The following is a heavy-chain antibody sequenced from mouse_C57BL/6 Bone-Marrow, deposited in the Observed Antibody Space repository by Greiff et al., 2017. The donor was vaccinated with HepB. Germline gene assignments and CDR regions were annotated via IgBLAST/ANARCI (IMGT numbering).Heavy chain of an antibody. V-gene: IGHV2-2*01. D-gene: IGHD1-1*01. J-gene: IGHJ4*01. CDR1: GFSLTSYG. CDR3: AILVITTVYYAMDY. CDR2: IWSGGST. Sequence: VKLVESGPGLVQPSQSLSITCTVSGFSLTSYGVHWVRQSPGKGLEWLGVIWSGGSTDYNAAFISRLSISKDNSKSQVFFKMNSLQADDTAIYHCAILVITTVYYAMDYWGQGTSVTVSS.